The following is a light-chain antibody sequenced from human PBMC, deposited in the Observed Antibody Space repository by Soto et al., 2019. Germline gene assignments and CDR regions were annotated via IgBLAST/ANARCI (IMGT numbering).Light chain of an antibody. CDR3: CSYTTTTRPV. Sequence: QSVVTQPASVSGSPGQSITISCTGTSSDVGHYNYVSWYQQHPGNAPKLVIYDVSIRASGVSDRFSGSKSGNTASLTISGLQAEFEADYYCCSYTTTTRPVLGTGTRVTV. CDR2: DVS. J-gene: IGLJ1*01. V-gene: IGLV2-14*03. CDR1: SSDVGHYNY.